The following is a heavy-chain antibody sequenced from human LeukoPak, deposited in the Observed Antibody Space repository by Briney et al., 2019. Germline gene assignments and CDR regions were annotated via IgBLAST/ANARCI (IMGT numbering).Heavy chain of an antibody. CDR2: MNPNSGNT. CDR3: ARGFFVGSYWYYFDY. D-gene: IGHD1-26*01. CDR1: GYTFTSYD. V-gene: IGHV1-8*01. J-gene: IGHJ4*02. Sequence: ASVKVSCKASGYTFTSYDINWVRQATGQGLEWMGWMNPNSGNTGYAQKFQGRVNMTRSTSISTAYMELSSLRSEDTAVYYCARGFFVGSYWYYFDYWGQGTLVTVSS.